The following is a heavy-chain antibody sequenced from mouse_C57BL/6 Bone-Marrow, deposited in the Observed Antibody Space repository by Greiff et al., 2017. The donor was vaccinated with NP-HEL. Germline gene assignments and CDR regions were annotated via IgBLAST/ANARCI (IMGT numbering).Heavy chain of an antibody. V-gene: IGHV6-6*01. CDR3: TRKVTTFDY. CDR1: GFTFSDAW. J-gene: IGHJ2*01. D-gene: IGHD2-2*01. Sequence: EVQRVESGGGLVQPGGSMKLSCAASGFTFSDAWMDWVRQSPEQGLEWVAEIRNKANNHASYYAVSVKGRFTISRDDSKSRVYLQMNSLRAEDTGIYYCTRKVTTFDYWGQGTTLTVSS. CDR2: IRNKANNHAS.